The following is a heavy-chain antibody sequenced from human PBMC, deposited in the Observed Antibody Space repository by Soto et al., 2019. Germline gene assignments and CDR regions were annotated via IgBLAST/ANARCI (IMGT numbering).Heavy chain of an antibody. CDR3: ATHREGATYYFDY. CDR2: IVVGSGNT. V-gene: IGHV1-58*01. D-gene: IGHD1-26*01. CDR1: TFTFTSSA. J-gene: IGHJ4*02. Sequence: QMQLVQSGPEVKKPGTSVKVSCKASTFTFTSSAVQWVRQARGQRLEGIGWIVVGSGNTKYAQNFQERVTITRDMSSGTDYLELSSLRSEDTAVYYCATHREGATYYFDYWGQGTLLTVSS.